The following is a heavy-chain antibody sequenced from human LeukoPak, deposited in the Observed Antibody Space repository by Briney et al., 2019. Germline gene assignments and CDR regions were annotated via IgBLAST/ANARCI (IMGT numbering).Heavy chain of an antibody. D-gene: IGHD3-10*01. J-gene: IGHJ3*02. CDR1: GYTFTGYY. Sequence: ASVKVSCKASGYTFTGYYMHWVRQAPGQGLEWMGWINPNSGGTNYAQKFQGRVTMTEDTSTDTAYMELSSLRSEDTAVYYCATIVYGSGSYGDAFDIWGQGTMVTVSS. CDR3: ATIVYGSGSYGDAFDI. CDR2: INPNSGGT. V-gene: IGHV1-2*02.